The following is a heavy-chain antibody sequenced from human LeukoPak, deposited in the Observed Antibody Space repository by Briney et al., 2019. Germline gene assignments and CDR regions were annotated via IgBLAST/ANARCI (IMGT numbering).Heavy chain of an antibody. CDR2: IWYDGSKM. Sequence: GGFLRLSCAASGFTFSNHGMHWVRQAPGKGLEWVAVIWYDGSKMYYGDSVKGRFTISRDNSMDTLFLEMNSLRAEDTAVYYCARDIAGSYYNGVDYWGQGTLVTVSS. D-gene: IGHD3-10*01. V-gene: IGHV3-33*01. J-gene: IGHJ4*02. CDR1: GFTFSNHG. CDR3: ARDIAGSYYNGVDY.